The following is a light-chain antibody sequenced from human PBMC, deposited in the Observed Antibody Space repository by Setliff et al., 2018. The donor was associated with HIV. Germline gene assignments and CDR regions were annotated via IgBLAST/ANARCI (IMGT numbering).Light chain of an antibody. CDR1: SSDVGGYNY. CDR2: DVS. J-gene: IGLJ2*01. CDR3: NSYTSNSRVV. Sequence: QSVLAQPASVSGSPGQSITISCTGTSSDVGGYNYVSWYQQHPGRAPKLMIYDVSYRPSGVSNRFSGSKSGNTASLTISGLQAEDEADYYCNSYTSNSRVVFGGGTKVTGL. V-gene: IGLV2-14*03.